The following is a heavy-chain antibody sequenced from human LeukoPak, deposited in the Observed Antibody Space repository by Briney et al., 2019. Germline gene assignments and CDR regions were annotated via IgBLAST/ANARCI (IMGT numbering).Heavy chain of an antibody. V-gene: IGHV3-23*01. Sequence: GGSLRLSCAASGFTFSSYDMSWVRQAPGKGLEWVSAISGSGGSTYYADSVKGRFTISRDNSKNTLYLQMNGLRAEDTAVYYCAKGGYYDSPQDPWGQGTLVTVSS. D-gene: IGHD3-22*01. CDR3: AKGGYYDSPQDP. J-gene: IGHJ5*02. CDR1: GFTFSSYD. CDR2: ISGSGGST.